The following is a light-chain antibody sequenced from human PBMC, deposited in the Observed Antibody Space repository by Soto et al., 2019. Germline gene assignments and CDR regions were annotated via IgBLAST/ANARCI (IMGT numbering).Light chain of an antibody. CDR2: EVT. CDR3: SSHTSGSTRV. V-gene: IGLV2-14*01. J-gene: IGLJ1*01. Sequence: QSVLTQPASVSGSPGQSIAISCTGASSDVGGYDYVSWYQQHPDKAPKLMIYEVTKRPSGVSNRFSGSKSGNTASLTISGLQPKDEADYYCSSHTSGSTRVFGSGTKVTVL. CDR1: SSDVGGYDY.